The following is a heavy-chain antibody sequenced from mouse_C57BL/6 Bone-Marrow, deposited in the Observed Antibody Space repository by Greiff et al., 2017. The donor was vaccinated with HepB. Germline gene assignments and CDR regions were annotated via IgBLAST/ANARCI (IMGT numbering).Heavy chain of an antibody. CDR2: IYPGSGST. D-gene: IGHD1-1*01. CDR1: GYTFTSYW. CDR3: APHYYGSSYSAY. V-gene: IGHV1-55*01. Sequence: VQLQQPGAELVKPGASVKMSCKASGYTFTSYWITWVKQRPGQGLEWIGDIYPGSGSTNYNEKFKSKATLTVDTSSSTAYMQLSSLPSEDSAVYYCAPHYYGSSYSAYWGQGTLVTVSA. J-gene: IGHJ3*01.